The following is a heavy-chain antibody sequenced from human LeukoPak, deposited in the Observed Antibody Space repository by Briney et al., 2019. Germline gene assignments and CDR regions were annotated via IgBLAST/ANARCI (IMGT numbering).Heavy chain of an antibody. Sequence: SVKVSCKASGGTFSSYAISWVRQAPGQGLEWMGRIIPIFGTANYAQKFQGRVTITMDESTSTAYMELSSLRSEDTAVYYCARDREYYDSSGYGAMAIWGQGTMVTVSS. CDR2: IIPIFGTA. V-gene: IGHV1-69*05. D-gene: IGHD3-22*01. CDR1: GGTFSSYA. J-gene: IGHJ3*02. CDR3: ARDREYYDSSGYGAMAI.